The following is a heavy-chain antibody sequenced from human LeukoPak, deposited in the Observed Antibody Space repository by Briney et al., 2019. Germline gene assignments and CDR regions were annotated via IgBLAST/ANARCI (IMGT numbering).Heavy chain of an antibody. V-gene: IGHV4-39*01. J-gene: IGHJ5*02. CDR2: IYYSGST. CDR3: ARVNVIVVPAAKGWFDP. Sequence: PSETLSLTCTVSGGSISSSSYYWGWIRQPPGKGLEWIGSIYYSGSTYYNPSLKSRVTISVDTSKNQFSLKLSSVTAADTAVYYCARVNVIVVPAAKGWFDPWGQGTLVTVSS. D-gene: IGHD2-2*01. CDR1: GGSISSSSYY.